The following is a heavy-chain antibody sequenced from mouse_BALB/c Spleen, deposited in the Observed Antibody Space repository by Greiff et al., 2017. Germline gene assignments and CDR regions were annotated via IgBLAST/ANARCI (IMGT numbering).Heavy chain of an antibody. CDR3: ARGGPYYYAMDY. V-gene: IGHV3-2*02. CDR2: ISYSGST. CDR1: GYSITSDYA. Sequence: VQLQQSGPGLVKPSQSLSLTCTVTGYSITSDYAWNWIRQFPGNKLEWMGYISYSGSTSYNPSLKSRISITRDTSKNQFFLQLNSVTTEDTATYYCARGGPYYYAMDYWGQGTSVTVSS. J-gene: IGHJ4*01.